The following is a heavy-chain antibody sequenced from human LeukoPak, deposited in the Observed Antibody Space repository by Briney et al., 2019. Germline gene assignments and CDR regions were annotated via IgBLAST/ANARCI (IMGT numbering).Heavy chain of an antibody. CDR2: ISAYNGNT. J-gene: IGHJ4*02. CDR3: ARVEGSVWYRYFDY. V-gene: IGHV1-18*01. Sequence: RASVKVSCKASGYTFTSYGISWVRQAPGQGLEWMGWISAYNGNTNYAQKLQGRVTMTTDTSTSTAYMELRSLRSDDTAVYYCARVEGSVWYRYFDYWGQGTLVTVSS. CDR1: GYTFTSYG. D-gene: IGHD6-19*01.